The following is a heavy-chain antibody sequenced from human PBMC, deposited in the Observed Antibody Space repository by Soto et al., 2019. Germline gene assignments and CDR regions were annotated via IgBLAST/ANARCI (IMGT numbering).Heavy chain of an antibody. CDR3: ARDNVMYSSSGYYFDY. CDR2: IYHSGST. Sequence: QVQLQESGPGLVKPSGTLSLTCAVSSGSISSSNWWSWVRQPPGKGLEWIGEIYHSGSTNDNPSHKRRVTISVDKSKNQFSLKLSSVTAADTAVYYCARDNVMYSSSGYYFDYWGQGTLVTVSS. D-gene: IGHD6-6*01. J-gene: IGHJ4*02. CDR1: SGSISSSNW. V-gene: IGHV4-4*02.